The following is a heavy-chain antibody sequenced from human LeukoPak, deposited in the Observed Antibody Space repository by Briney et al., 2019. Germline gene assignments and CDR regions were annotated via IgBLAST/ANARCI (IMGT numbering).Heavy chain of an antibody. CDR2: IMSDGTGI. CDR3: ARVVWDTYRGSFDS. D-gene: IGHD1-26*01. V-gene: IGHV3-74*01. J-gene: IGHJ4*02. Sequence: SGGSLRLSCTTPGFTFSNYWMYWVRQAPGKGLMWVSRIMSDGTGITYTDSVKGRFTISRDNAKNSLYLQMNSLRAEDTAVYYCARVVWDTYRGSFDSWGQGTLVTVSS. CDR1: GFTFSNYW.